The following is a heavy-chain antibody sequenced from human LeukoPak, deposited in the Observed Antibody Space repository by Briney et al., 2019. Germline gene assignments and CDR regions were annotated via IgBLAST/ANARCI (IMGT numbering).Heavy chain of an antibody. V-gene: IGHV1-18*04. D-gene: IGHD2-2*01. J-gene: IGHJ6*04. CDR1: GYTVTSYG. CDR3: ASVGEPYWVVVPAATVYYGMDV. CDR2: ISAYNGKT. Sequence: GASVKVSCKASGYTVTSYGISWVRQAPGQGLEWMGWISAYNGKTNYAQKLQGRVTMTTDTSTSTAYMELRSLRSDDTAVYYCASVGEPYWVVVPAATVYYGMDVWGKGTTVTVSS.